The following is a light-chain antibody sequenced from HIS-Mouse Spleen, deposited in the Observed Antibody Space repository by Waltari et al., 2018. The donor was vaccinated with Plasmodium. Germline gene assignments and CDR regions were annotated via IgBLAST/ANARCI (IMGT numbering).Light chain of an antibody. J-gene: IGLJ3*02. V-gene: IGLV3-10*01. CDR2: EDS. CDR3: YSTDSSGNHRV. Sequence: SYELTQPPSVSVSPGQTARITCSGDALPKNYAYWYQQKSGQAPVLVIYEDSKRPSGIPERCSGSSSGTMATLTISGDQVEDEADYYCYSTDSSGNHRVFGGGTKLTVL. CDR1: ALPKNY.